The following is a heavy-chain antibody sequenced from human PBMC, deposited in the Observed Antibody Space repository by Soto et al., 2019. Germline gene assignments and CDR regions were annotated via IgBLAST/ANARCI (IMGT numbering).Heavy chain of an antibody. CDR2: INSDGSST. D-gene: IGHD1-26*01. Sequence: EVQLVESGGGLVQPGGSLRLSCAASGFTFSSYWMHWVRQAPGKGLVWVSRINSDGSSTSYADSVKGRFTISRDNAKNTRYLQMTSLRAEDTAVYYCARGGSLNGYFDLWGRGTLVTVSS. CDR3: ARGGSLNGYFDL. CDR1: GFTFSSYW. J-gene: IGHJ2*01. V-gene: IGHV3-74*01.